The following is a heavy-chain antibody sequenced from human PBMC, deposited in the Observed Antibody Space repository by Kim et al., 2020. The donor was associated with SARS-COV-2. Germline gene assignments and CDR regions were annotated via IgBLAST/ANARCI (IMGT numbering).Heavy chain of an antibody. J-gene: IGHJ6*02. D-gene: IGHD3-3*01. Sequence: LSLTCAASGFTFSSYGMHWVRQAPGKGLEWVAVIWYDGSNKYYADSVKGRFTISRDNSKNTLYLQMNSLRAEDTAVYYCARDDTYYDFWSGYLRDRQNYYYYYGMDVWGQGPTVTVSS. CDR1: GFTFSSYG. CDR2: IWYDGSNK. V-gene: IGHV3-33*01. CDR3: ARDDTYYDFWSGYLRDRQNYYYYYGMDV.